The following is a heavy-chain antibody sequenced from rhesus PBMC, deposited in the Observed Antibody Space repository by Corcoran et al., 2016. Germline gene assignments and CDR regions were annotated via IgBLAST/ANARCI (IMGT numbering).Heavy chain of an antibody. CDR2: IYGIVGGT. CDR3: ARSDQYCTSTTCYAAGGDAFDF. J-gene: IGHJ3*01. V-gene: IGHV4-106*01. Sequence: QVQLQESGPGLVKPSETLSLTCAVSGGSISDDYYWSWIRQPPGKGLEWIGYIYGIVGGTNYNPSLTNRVTISMDTSKNQFSLKLSTVTAADTAVYYCARSDQYCTSTTCYAAGGDAFDFWGQGLRVTVSS. D-gene: IGHD2-2*01. CDR1: GGSISDDYY.